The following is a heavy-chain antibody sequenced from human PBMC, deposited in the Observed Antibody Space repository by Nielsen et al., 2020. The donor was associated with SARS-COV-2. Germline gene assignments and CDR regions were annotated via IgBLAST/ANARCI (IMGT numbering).Heavy chain of an antibody. D-gene: IGHD6-19*01. CDR3: AKLVAQWPEGDFDY. J-gene: IGHJ4*02. CDR2: INWNGGST. CDR1: GFTFDDYG. V-gene: IGHV3-20*04. Sequence: GESLKISCAASGFTFDDYGMSWVRQAPGKGLEWVSGINWNGGSTGYADSVKGRFTISRDNAKNSLYLQMNSLRAEDTALYYCAKLVAQWPEGDFDYWGQGTLVTVSS.